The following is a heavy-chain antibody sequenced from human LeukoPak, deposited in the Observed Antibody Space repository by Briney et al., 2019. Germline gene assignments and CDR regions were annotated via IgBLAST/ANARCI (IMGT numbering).Heavy chain of an antibody. Sequence: AGESLKISCKGSGYSFTSHWIGWVRQMPGKGLEWMGIIYPGDSDTKYSPSFRGQVTISADKSITTAYLQWSSLKASDTAMYYCARGGDYDITLPFDYWGQGTLVTVSS. V-gene: IGHV5-51*01. CDR2: IYPGDSDT. D-gene: IGHD3-9*01. J-gene: IGHJ4*02. CDR3: ARGGDYDITLPFDY. CDR1: GYSFTSHW.